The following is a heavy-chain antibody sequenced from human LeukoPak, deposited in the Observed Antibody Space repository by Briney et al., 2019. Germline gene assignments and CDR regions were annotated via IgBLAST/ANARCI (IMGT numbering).Heavy chain of an antibody. V-gene: IGHV3-9*01. CDR1: GFNFGDYA. D-gene: IGHD3-16*02. Sequence: GRSLRLSCAASGFNFGDYAMHWVRQAPGKGLEWVSGISWNSENIGYADSVKGRFTISRDNAKNSLSLQMNSLRVEDTALYYCAKFSGGEITFGEIIVWGQGTLVTVSS. CDR2: ISWNSENI. J-gene: IGHJ4*02. CDR3: AKFSGGEITFGEIIV.